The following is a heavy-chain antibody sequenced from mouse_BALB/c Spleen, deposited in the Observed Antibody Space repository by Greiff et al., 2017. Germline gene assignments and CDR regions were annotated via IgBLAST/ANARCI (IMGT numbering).Heavy chain of an antibody. CDR2: IWAGGST. Sequence: VQLQESGPGLVAPSQSLSITCTVSGFSLTSYGVHWVRQPPGKGLEWLGVIWAGGSTNYNSALMSRLSISKDNSKSQVFLKMNSLQTDDTAMYYCARVSTMITTSWFAYWGQGTLVTVSA. D-gene: IGHD2-4*01. V-gene: IGHV2-9*02. J-gene: IGHJ3*01. CDR1: GFSLTSYG. CDR3: ARVSTMITTSWFAY.